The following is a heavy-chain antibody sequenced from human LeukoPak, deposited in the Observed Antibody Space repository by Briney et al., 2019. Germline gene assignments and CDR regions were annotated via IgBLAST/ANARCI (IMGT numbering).Heavy chain of an antibody. Sequence: GASVKASCKTSGYTFTDYFIHWMRQAPGQGLEWMGWINANSGDTHYALKFQGRVFMTRDTSISTVYMELSRLTTDDTAVYYCARDPSPYTGSYFDYWGQGTLVTVSS. CDR2: INANSGDT. J-gene: IGHJ4*02. V-gene: IGHV1-2*02. CDR1: GYTFTDYF. D-gene: IGHD1-26*01. CDR3: ARDPSPYTGSYFDY.